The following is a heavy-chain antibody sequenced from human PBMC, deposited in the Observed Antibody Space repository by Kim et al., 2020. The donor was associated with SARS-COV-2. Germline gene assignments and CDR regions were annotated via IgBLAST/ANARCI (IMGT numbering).Heavy chain of an antibody. J-gene: IGHJ4*02. CDR3: ARLRPGAGSSGYYY. CDR1: GGSISSSSYY. CDR2: IYYSGST. Sequence: SETLSLTCTVSGGSISSSSYYWGWIRQPPGKGLEWIGSIYYSGSTYYNPSLKSRVTISVDTSKNQFSLKLSSVTAADTAVYYCARLRPGAGSSGYYYWGQGTLVTVSS. V-gene: IGHV4-39*01. D-gene: IGHD3-22*01.